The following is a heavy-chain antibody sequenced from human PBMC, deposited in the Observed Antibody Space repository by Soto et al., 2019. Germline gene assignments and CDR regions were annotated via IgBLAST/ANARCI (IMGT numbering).Heavy chain of an antibody. Sequence: QVQLVESGGGVVQPGRSLRLSCAASGFTFSSYGMHWVRQAPGKGLEWVAVISYDGSNKYYADSVKGRFTISRDNSKNTMYLQMNSLRVKDTAVYYFAKALGLGLPIFGYWGQGALVTVSS. CDR1: GFTFSSYG. D-gene: IGHD3-9*01. CDR3: AKALGLGLPIFGY. V-gene: IGHV3-30*18. CDR2: ISYDGSNK. J-gene: IGHJ4*02.